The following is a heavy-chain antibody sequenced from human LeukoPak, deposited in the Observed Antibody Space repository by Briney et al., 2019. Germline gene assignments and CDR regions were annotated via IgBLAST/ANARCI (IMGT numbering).Heavy chain of an antibody. J-gene: IGHJ6*03. CDR3: ARVELSPYYYYMDV. CDR2: ISSSGSTI. D-gene: IGHD1-7*01. Sequence: GGSLRLFCSASGFNIRSYEMNWVRQAPAKGLEGVAYISSSGSTIYHADPVKSRFTISRDNAKNSLYLQMNSLRAEYTAVYYCARVELSPYYYYMDVWGKGTTVTVSS. V-gene: IGHV3-48*03. CDR1: GFNIRSYE.